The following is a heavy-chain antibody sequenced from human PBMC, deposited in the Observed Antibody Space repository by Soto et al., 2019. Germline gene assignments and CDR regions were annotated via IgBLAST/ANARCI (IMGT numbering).Heavy chain of an antibody. V-gene: IGHV1-69*12. J-gene: IGHJ3*02. Sequence: QVQLVQSGAEVKKPGSSVKVSCKASGGTFSSYAISWVRQAPGQGLEWMGGIIPIFGTANYAQKFQGRVTIXXDXSXXTAYMERSSLRSEDTAVYYCARWVKDTAMPPAFDIWGQGTMVTVSS. CDR2: IIPIFGTA. CDR3: ARWVKDTAMPPAFDI. D-gene: IGHD5-18*01. CDR1: GGTFSSYA.